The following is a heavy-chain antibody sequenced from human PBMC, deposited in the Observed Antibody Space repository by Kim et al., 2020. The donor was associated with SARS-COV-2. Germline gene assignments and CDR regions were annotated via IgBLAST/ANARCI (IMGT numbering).Heavy chain of an antibody. Sequence: SETLSLTCTVSGGSISSGGYYWSWIRQHPGKGLEWIGYIYYSGSTYYNPSLKSRVTISVDTSKNQFSLKLSSVTAADTAVYYCARSMGYCSSTSCYTGAFDIWGQGTMVTVSS. D-gene: IGHD2-2*02. V-gene: IGHV4-31*03. CDR2: IYYSGST. CDR3: ARSMGYCSSTSCYTGAFDI. J-gene: IGHJ3*02. CDR1: GGSISSGGYY.